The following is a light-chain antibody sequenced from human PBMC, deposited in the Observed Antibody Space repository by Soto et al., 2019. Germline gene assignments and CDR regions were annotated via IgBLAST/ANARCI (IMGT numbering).Light chain of an antibody. V-gene: IGKV1-39*01. CDR3: QQTYSTLSIT. CDR2: AAS. CDR1: ESIARH. J-gene: IGKJ5*01. Sequence: DIQMTQSPSSLSASVGDRVTITCRASESIARHLNWYQQKPGKAPKLLIYAASSLQNGVPSRFRGGGSGTDFTLTISNLQPEEFATYYCQQTYSTLSITLGPGTRLEIK.